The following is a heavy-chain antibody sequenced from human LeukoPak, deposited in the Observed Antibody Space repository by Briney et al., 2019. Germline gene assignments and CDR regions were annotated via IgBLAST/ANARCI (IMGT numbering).Heavy chain of an antibody. CDR2: ISASGGNT. V-gene: IGHV3-23*01. D-gene: IGHD4-17*01. J-gene: IGHJ4*02. Sequence: GGSLRLSCAASGFTFSSYWMHWVRQAPGKGLESVSSISASGGNTYYADSVKGRFTISRDYSMNTLYLQMNSLRAEDTAVYYCAKDPSPYGDYRHYFDYWGQGTLVSVSS. CDR3: AKDPSPYGDYRHYFDY. CDR1: GFTFSSYW.